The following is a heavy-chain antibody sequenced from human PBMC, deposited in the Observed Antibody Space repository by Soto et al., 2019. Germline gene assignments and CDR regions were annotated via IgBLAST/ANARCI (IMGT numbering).Heavy chain of an antibody. CDR1: GYGLTSYG. V-gene: IGHV1-18*01. D-gene: IGHD3-22*01. J-gene: IGHJ3*02. Sequence: ASVKVACKASGYGLTSYGSSWVRQTPGQGLEWMGWISAYNGNTNYAQKLQGRVTMTTDTSTSTAYMELRSLRSDDTAVYYCARDSGDYYDKSNRPYNAFDKVGQGILV. CDR3: ARDSGDYYDKSNRPYNAFDK. CDR2: ISAYNGNT.